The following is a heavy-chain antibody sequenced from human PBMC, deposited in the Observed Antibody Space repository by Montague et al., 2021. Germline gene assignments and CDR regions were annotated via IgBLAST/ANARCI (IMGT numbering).Heavy chain of an antibody. J-gene: IGHJ4*02. CDR1: GFTFNNYF. Sequence: SLRLSCAASGFTFNNYFMSWFRQAPGKGLEWVSYIGTSSSITRYADSVKGRFTISRDNAMNSLYLQMTAVRGEDTAVYYCARVGLTVAAGMIDYWGQGTLVTVSS. CDR2: IGTSSSIT. D-gene: IGHD6-13*01. CDR3: ARVGLTVAAGMIDY. V-gene: IGHV3-11*05.